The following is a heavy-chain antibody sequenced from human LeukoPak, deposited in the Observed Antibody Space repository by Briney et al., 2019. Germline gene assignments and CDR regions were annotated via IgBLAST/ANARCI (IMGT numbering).Heavy chain of an antibody. CDR1: GFTFDGYG. CDR2: INWNGGST. D-gene: IGHD5-12*01. Sequence: GGSLRLSCAASGFTFDGYGMSWVRQAPGKGLEWVSGINWNGGSTGYADSVKGRFTISRDNAKNSLYLQMNSLRAEDTALYHCARSRDGYNTDAFDIWGQGTMVTVSS. V-gene: IGHV3-20*01. CDR3: ARSRDGYNTDAFDI. J-gene: IGHJ3*02.